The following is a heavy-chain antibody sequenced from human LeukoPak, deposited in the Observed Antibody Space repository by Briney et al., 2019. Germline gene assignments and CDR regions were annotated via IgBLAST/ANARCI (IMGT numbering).Heavy chain of an antibody. D-gene: IGHD3-16*01. V-gene: IGHV3-53*01. CDR1: GYSISSGYY. CDR2: IYSGGST. Sequence: ETLSLTCTVSGYSISSGYYVSWVRQAPGKGLEWVSVIYSGGSTYYADSVEGRFTVSRDNSKNTLYLEMKSLRADDTAVYYCARDLHPRLTGYFDYWGQGTLVTVSS. CDR3: ARDLHPRLTGYFDY. J-gene: IGHJ4*02.